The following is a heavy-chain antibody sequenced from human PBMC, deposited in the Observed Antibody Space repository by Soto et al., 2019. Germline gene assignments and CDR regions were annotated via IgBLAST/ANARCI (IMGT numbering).Heavy chain of an antibody. CDR1: GFTFSSYA. D-gene: IGHD3-3*01. Sequence: QVQLVESGGGVVQPGRSLRLSCAASGFTFSSYAIHWVRQAPGKGLEWVTLISYGGNDKYYADSVEGRFTNSRDNSKNTLFMQMNSVRAEDTAVYYCAPLFNYDFWSGYYSQNYHGMDVWGQGTTVTVSS. CDR2: ISYGGNDK. V-gene: IGHV3-30*03. J-gene: IGHJ6*02. CDR3: APLFNYDFWSGYYSQNYHGMDV.